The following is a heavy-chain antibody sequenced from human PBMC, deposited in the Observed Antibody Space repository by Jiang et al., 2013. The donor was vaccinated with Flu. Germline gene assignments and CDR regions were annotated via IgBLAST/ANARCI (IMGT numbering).Heavy chain of an antibody. CDR1: GGTFSSYA. V-gene: IGHV1-69*01. CDR3: ARGPELYYYYGMDV. CDR2: IIPIFGTA. D-gene: IGHD1-26*01. J-gene: IGHJ6*02. Sequence: KVSCKASGGTFSSYAISWVRQAPGQGLEWMGGIIPIFGTANYAQKFQGRVTITADESTSTAYMELSSLRSEDTAVYYCARGPELYYYYGMDVWGQGTTVTVSS.